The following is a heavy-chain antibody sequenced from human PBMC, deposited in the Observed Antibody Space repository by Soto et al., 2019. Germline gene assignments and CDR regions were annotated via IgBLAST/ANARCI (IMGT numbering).Heavy chain of an antibody. CDR2: IDYDGVNK. CDR3: AKVRYSSPMGYYYGMDV. J-gene: IGHJ6*02. D-gene: IGHD6-19*01. Sequence: PGGSLRLSCAASGFTFSIYAMNWVRQAPGKGLEWVSTIDYDGVNKHYADSVKGRFTVSRDNSKDTVDLQMNSLRAEDTAVYYCAKVRYSSPMGYYYGMDVWGQGTTVTVSS. V-gene: IGHV3-23*01. CDR1: GFTFSIYA.